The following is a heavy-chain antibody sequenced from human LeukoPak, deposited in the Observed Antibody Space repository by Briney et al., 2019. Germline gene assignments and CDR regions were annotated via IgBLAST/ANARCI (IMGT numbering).Heavy chain of an antibody. V-gene: IGHV3-30-3*01. CDR1: GFTFSSYA. D-gene: IGHD3-22*01. CDR3: ASLRIVVVTPDAFDI. Sequence: GGSLRLSCAASGFTFSSYAMHWVRQAPGKGLEWVAVISYDGSNKYYADSVKGRFTISRDNSKNTLYLQMNSLRAEDTAVYYCASLRIVVVTPDAFDIWGQGTILTVSS. J-gene: IGHJ3*02. CDR2: ISYDGSNK.